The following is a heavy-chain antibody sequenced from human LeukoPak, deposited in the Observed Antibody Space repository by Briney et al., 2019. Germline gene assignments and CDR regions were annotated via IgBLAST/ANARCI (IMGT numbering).Heavy chain of an antibody. Sequence: SETLSLTCAVYGGSFSGYYWSWIRQPPGKGLEWIGEINHSGSTNYNPSLKSRVTISVDTSKNQFSLKLSSVTAADTAVYYCARGYSSGWYWYYFDYWGQGILVTVSS. D-gene: IGHD6-19*01. CDR3: ARGYSSGWYWYYFDY. CDR2: INHSGST. V-gene: IGHV4-34*01. CDR1: GGSFSGYY. J-gene: IGHJ4*02.